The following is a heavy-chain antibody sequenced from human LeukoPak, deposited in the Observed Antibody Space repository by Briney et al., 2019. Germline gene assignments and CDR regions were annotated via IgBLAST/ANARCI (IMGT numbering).Heavy chain of an antibody. J-gene: IGHJ5*02. CDR1: GGSISSYY. CDR3: AGLGSEPGDWFDP. D-gene: IGHD3-10*01. V-gene: IGHV4-4*09. CDR2: IYTSGST. Sequence: SETLSLTCTVSGGSISSYYWSWIRQPPGKGLEWIGYIYTSGSTNYNPSLKSRVTISVDTSKNQFSLKLSSVTAADTAVYYCAGLGSEPGDWFDPWGQGTLVTVSS.